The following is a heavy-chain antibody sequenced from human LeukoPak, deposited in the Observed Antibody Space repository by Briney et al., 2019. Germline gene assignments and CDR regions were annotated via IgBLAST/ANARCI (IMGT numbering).Heavy chain of an antibody. Sequence: GGSLRLSCSASGFTFSRYGLHWVRQAPGKGLEYVSAISSNGGSTYYADSVKGRFTISRDNSKNTLYLQMSSLGTEDTAVYYCVKDPYGDYCYWGQGTLATVSS. CDR3: VKDPYGDYCY. CDR1: GFTFSRYG. J-gene: IGHJ4*02. D-gene: IGHD4-17*01. CDR2: ISSNGGST. V-gene: IGHV3-64D*09.